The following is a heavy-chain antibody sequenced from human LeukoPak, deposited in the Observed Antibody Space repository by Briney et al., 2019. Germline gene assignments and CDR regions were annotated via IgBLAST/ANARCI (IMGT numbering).Heavy chain of an antibody. D-gene: IGHD3-9*01. Sequence: GASVKVSCKASGYTFTSYYMHWVRQAPGQVLEWMGIINPSGSSTSYAQKFQGRVTMTRDTSTSTVYMELSSLRSEDTAVYYCARLGRPLRRLGAGPNILTGYDYWGQGTLVTVSS. V-gene: IGHV1-46*01. CDR1: GYTFTSYY. CDR2: INPSGSST. J-gene: IGHJ4*02. CDR3: ARLGRPLRRLGAGPNILTGYDY.